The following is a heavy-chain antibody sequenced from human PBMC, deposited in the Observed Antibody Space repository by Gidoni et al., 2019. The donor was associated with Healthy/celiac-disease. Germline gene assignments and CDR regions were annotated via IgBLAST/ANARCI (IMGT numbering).Heavy chain of an antibody. Sequence: EVQLLESGGGLVKPGGSLRLSCAASGFPFSNAWMSWVRQAPGKGLEWGGRIKSKTDGGTTDYAAPVKGRFTISRDDSKNTLYLQMNSLKTEDTAVYYCTTDIVVVPAAIDAFDIWGQGKMVTVSS. D-gene: IGHD2-2*01. CDR1: GFPFSNAW. CDR2: IKSKTDGGTT. J-gene: IGHJ3*02. V-gene: IGHV3-15*01. CDR3: TTDIVVVPAAIDAFDI.